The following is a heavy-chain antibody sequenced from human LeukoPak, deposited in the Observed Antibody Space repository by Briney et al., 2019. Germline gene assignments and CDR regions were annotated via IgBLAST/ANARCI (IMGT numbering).Heavy chain of an antibody. CDR1: GGSISSYY. CDR2: IYTSGST. J-gene: IGHJ2*01. D-gene: IGHD2-21*01. CDR3: ASSLAYCGGDCYSSGYFDL. V-gene: IGHV4-4*07. Sequence: SETLSLTCTVSGGSISSYYWSWIRQPAGKGLEWIGRIYTSGSTNYNPSLKSRVTMSVDTSKNQFSLKLSSVTAADTAVYYCASSLAYCGGDCYSSGYFDLWGRGTLVTVSS.